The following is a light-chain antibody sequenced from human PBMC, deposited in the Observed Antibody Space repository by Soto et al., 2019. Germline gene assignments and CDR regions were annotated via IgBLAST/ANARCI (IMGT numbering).Light chain of an antibody. CDR3: RSYTSVRGV. CDR1: SNDVGGYNF. Sequence: QSALTQPASVSGSPGQSITLSCTGTSNDVGGYNFVSWYQQLPGKAPKLIIYEVTNRPSGISNRFSGSKSGNKASLTISGLQAEDEADYYCRSYTSVRGVFGGGTKLTVL. CDR2: EVT. J-gene: IGLJ3*02. V-gene: IGLV2-14*01.